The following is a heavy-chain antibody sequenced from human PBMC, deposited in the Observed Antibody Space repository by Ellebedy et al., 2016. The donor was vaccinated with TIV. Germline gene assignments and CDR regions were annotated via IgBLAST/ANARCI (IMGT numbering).Heavy chain of an antibody. CDR1: GFSFRSFS. CDR3: ARASGSGRYAFDI. V-gene: IGHV3-48*04. CDR2: ISTSGNVI. J-gene: IGHJ3*02. Sequence: GESLKISCAASGFSFRSFSMSWVRQAPGKGLEWVSYISTSGNVINYADSVKGRFNMSRDSANNSLYLQMNSLRAEDTAVYYGARASGSGRYAFDIWGQGTMVTVSS. D-gene: IGHD3-10*01.